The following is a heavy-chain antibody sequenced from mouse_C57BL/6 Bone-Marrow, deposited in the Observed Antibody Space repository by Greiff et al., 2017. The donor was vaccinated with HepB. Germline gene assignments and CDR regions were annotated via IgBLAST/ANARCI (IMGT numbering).Heavy chain of an antibody. Sequence: VQLQQSGPVLVKPGASVKMSCKASGYTFTDYYMNWVKQSHGKSLEWIGVINPYNGGTSYNQKFKGKATLTVDKSSSTAYMELNSLTSEDSAVYYCARDDYDVNYFDYWGQGTTLTVSS. D-gene: IGHD2-4*01. J-gene: IGHJ2*01. CDR3: ARDDYDVNYFDY. V-gene: IGHV1-19*01. CDR2: INPYNGGT. CDR1: GYTFTDYY.